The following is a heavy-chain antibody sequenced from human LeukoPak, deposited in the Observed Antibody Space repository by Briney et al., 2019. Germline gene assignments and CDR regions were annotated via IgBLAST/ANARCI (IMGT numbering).Heavy chain of an antibody. CDR1: GYTSTDYY. J-gene: IGHJ5*02. D-gene: IGHD2-21*01. CDR3: ARADRLHGGPYLIGP. Sequence: ASVKVSCKTSGYTSTDYYMHWVRQAPGQGLEWMGWINPNSGGTSSAQKFQGRVTMTRDTSITTVYMEVSWLTSDDTAIYYCARADRLHGGPYLIGPWGQGTLVTVSS. CDR2: INPNSGGT. V-gene: IGHV1-2*02.